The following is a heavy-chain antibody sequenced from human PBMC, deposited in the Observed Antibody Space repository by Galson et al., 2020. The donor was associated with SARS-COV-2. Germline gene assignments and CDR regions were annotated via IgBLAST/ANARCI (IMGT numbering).Heavy chain of an antibody. CDR3: ARKALSSHHCFDY. D-gene: IGHD6-13*01. CDR1: DGSISRYY. CDR2: IYYTGST. Sequence: SETLSLPCTVSDGSISRYYWNWIRQSPGKGLEWLGYIYYTGSTNYNPSLKSRVSISMDTSKNQFSLKLSSVTAADTAVYYCARKALSSHHCFDYWGQGTLVTVSS. V-gene: IGHV4-59*01. J-gene: IGHJ4*02.